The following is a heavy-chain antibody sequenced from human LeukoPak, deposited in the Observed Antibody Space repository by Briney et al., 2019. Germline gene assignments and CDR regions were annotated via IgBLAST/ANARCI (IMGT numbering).Heavy chain of an antibody. V-gene: IGHV3-21*01. J-gene: IGHJ3*02. D-gene: IGHD6-19*01. CDR3: AREGHSSGWGASDAFDI. CDR2: ISSSSSYI. CDR1: GSTFSSYS. Sequence: PGGSLRLSCAASGSTFSSYSMNWVRQAPGKGLEWVSSISSSSSYIYYADSVKGRFTISRDNAKNSLYLQMNSLRAEDTAVYYCAREGHSSGWGASDAFDIWGQGTMVTVSS.